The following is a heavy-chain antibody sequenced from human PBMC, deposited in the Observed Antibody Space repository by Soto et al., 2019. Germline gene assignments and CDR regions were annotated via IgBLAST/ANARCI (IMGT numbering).Heavy chain of an antibody. J-gene: IGHJ6*02. CDR1: GGSISRDY. Sequence: SETLSLACTVSGGSISRDYCRWVRQPPGKGLEWIGYIYYSGSTNYNPSLKSRVTISVDTSKNQFSLKLSSVTAADTAVYYCARARPRAYGMDVWGQGTTVTVSS. CDR3: ARARPRAYGMDV. CDR2: IYYSGST. V-gene: IGHV4-59*01.